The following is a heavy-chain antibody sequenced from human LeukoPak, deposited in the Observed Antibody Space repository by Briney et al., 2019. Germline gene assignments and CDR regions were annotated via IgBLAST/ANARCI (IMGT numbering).Heavy chain of an antibody. CDR2: ISWSSGSI. V-gene: IGHV3-9*01. J-gene: IGHJ4*02. CDR1: GFIFDDYA. D-gene: IGHD2-2*02. CDR3: ARAIGVTCISTSCYSFDY. Sequence: TGGSLRLSCAASGFIFDDYAIHWVRQAPGKGLEWVSGISWSSGSIGYADSVKGRFTISRDNAKNSLYLQMNSLRAEDTALYYCARAIGVTCISTSCYSFDYWGQGTLVTVSS.